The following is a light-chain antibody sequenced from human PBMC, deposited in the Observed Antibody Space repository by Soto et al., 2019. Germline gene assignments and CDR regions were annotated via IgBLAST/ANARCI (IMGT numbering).Light chain of an antibody. CDR2: SNN. J-gene: IGLJ3*02. CDR3: AVWDDSLNGWV. CDR1: NSNIGTNT. Sequence: QAVVTQPPSASGTPGQRVTISCSGSNSNIGTNTVNWYQQLPGTAPKLLIYSNNQRPSGVPDRFSGSKSGTSASLAISGLQSEDEADYYCAVWDDSLNGWVFGGGTKLTVL. V-gene: IGLV1-44*01.